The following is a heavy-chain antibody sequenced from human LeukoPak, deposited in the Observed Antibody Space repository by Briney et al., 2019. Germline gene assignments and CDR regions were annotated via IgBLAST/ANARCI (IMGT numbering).Heavy chain of an antibody. V-gene: IGHV3-23*01. J-gene: IGHJ4*02. D-gene: IGHD6-19*01. CDR2: ISGSGGST. CDR3: AKNSVAGTGVDY. CDR1: GFTFSSYA. Sequence: GGSLRLSCAASGFTFSSYAMSWVRQAPGKGLEWVSAISGSGGSTYYADSVKGRFTISRDDSKNTLYLQMNSLRAEDTAVYYCAKNSVAGTGVDYWGQGTLVTVSS.